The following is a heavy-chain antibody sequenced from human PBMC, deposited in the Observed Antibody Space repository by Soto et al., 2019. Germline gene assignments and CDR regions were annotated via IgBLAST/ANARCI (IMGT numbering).Heavy chain of an antibody. J-gene: IGHJ3*02. CDR1: GGSISSYF. CDR3: ARLYSSGWRDAFDI. Sequence: SETLSLTCTVSGGSISSYFWSWVGQPPGKGLEWIGYIYYSGSTNYNPSLKSRVTISVDTSKNQFSLKLSSVTAADTAVYYCARLYSSGWRDAFDIWGQRTMVTVSS. D-gene: IGHD6-19*01. CDR2: IYYSGST. V-gene: IGHV4-59*01.